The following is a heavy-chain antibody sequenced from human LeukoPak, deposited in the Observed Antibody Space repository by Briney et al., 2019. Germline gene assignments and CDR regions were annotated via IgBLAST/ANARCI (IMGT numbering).Heavy chain of an antibody. J-gene: IGHJ4*02. CDR1: GFTFSNAW. CDR3: TTVGRVVPAAKDY. CDR2: IKSKTDGGTT. D-gene: IGHD2-2*01. V-gene: IGHV3-15*01. Sequence: GGSLRLTCAASGFTFSNAWMSWVRQAPGKGLEWVGRIKSKTDGGTTDYAAPVKGRFTISRDDSKNTLYLQMNSLKTEDTAVYYCTTVGRVVPAAKDYWGQGTLVTVSS.